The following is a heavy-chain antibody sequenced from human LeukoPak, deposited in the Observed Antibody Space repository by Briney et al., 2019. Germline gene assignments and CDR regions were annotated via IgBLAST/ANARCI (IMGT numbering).Heavy chain of an antibody. CDR3: ARSSSGSYSPHY. CDR2: IYPGDSDT. V-gene: IGHV5-51*01. J-gene: IGHJ4*02. D-gene: IGHD1-26*01. CDR1: GYIFTSYL. Sequence: GASLQISCEGSGYIFTSYLIGWGRQLPGKGLEWMGIIYPGDSDTRYSPSFQGQVTISADTSISTAYLQWSSLKASDTAMYYCARSSSGSYSPHYWGQGTLVTVSS.